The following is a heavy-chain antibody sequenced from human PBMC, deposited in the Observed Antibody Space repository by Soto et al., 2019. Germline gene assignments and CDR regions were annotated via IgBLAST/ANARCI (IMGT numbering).Heavy chain of an antibody. D-gene: IGHD7-27*01. Sequence: GGSLRLSCAASGFTFSDYSMDWVRQAPGKGLEWVSYISSSSTIYYADSVKGRFTISRDNAKNSLYLQMNSLRDEDTAVYYCARDAGSWGYWGQGTLVTVSS. CDR3: ARDAGSWGY. V-gene: IGHV3-48*02. J-gene: IGHJ4*02. CDR2: ISSSSTI. CDR1: GFTFSDYS.